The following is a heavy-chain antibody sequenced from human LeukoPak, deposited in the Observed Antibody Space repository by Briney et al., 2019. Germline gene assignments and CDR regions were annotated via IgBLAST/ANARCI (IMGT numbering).Heavy chain of an antibody. CDR2: ISSSGSST. CDR1: GFTFSSYA. J-gene: IGHJ4*02. Sequence: GGSLRLSCSASGFTFSSYAMHWVRQAPGQGLESVSAISSSGSSTYYADSVKGRFTISRDNSKNTVYLQMSSLRAADTAVYYCVKGGGYSKSPLDYWGQGTLVTVSS. V-gene: IGHV3-64D*06. CDR3: VKGGGYSKSPLDY. D-gene: IGHD6-13*01.